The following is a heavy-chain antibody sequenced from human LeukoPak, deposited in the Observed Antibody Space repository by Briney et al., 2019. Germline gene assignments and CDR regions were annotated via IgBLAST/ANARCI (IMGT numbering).Heavy chain of an antibody. CDR1: GGSFSGYY. D-gene: IGHD1-7*01. CDR3: ARGRVNWNYVTFAFDY. V-gene: IGHV4-34*01. J-gene: IGHJ4*02. Sequence: SETLSLTCAVYGGSFSGYYWSWIRQPPGKGLEGIGEINHSGSTNYNPSLKSRVTISVDTSKNQFSLKLSSVTAADTAVYYCARGRVNWNYVTFAFDYWGQGTLVTVSS. CDR2: INHSGST.